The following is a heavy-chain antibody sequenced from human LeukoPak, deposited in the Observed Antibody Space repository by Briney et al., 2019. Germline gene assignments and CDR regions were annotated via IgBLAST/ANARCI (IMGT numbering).Heavy chain of an antibody. V-gene: IGHV3-30*03. CDR1: GFTFSSYG. CDR2: ISYDGSNK. CDR3: ARDSVLLWSYYMDV. Sequence: GRSLRLSCAASGFTFSSYGMHWVRQAPGKGLEWVAVISYDGSNKYYADSVKGRFTISRDNSKNTLYLQMNSLRAEDTAVYYCARDSVLLWSYYMDVWGKGTTVTISS. D-gene: IGHD3-10*01. J-gene: IGHJ6*03.